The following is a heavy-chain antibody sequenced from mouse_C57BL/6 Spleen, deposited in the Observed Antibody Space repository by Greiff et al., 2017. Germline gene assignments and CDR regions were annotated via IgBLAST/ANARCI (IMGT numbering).Heavy chain of an antibody. D-gene: IGHD1-1*01. J-gene: IGHJ2*01. CDR3: AVHYYGSSSPFDY. V-gene: IGHV1-64*01. CDR2: IHPNSGST. CDR1: GYTFTSYW. Sequence: QVQLKQPGAELVKPGASVTLSCKASGYTFTSYWMHWVKQRPGQGLEWIGMIHPNSGSTNYNEKFKSKATLTVDKSSSTAYMQLSSLTSEDSAVYYCAVHYYGSSSPFDYWGQGTTLTVSS.